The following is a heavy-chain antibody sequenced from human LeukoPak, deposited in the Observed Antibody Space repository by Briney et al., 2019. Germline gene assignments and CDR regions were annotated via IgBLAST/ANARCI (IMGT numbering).Heavy chain of an antibody. J-gene: IGHJ4*02. Sequence: PSETLSLTCTVSGGSISTYYWSWIRQPPGKGLEWIGYVYYSGSTNYNPSLKSRVTISVDTSKNQFSLKLSSVTAADTAVYYCASNYYGSGSYYSFDYWGQGTLVTVSS. V-gene: IGHV4-59*01. D-gene: IGHD3-10*01. CDR1: GGSISTYY. CDR2: VYYSGST. CDR3: ASNYYGSGSYYSFDY.